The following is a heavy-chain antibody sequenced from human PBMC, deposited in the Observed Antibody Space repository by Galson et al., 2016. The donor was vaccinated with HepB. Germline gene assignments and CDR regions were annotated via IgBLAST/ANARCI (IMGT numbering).Heavy chain of an antibody. D-gene: IGHD3-16*01. Sequence: SLRLSCAASGFTFSSYDMTWVRQAPGKGLEWVSVIRSDGSSKYYAESVKGRFTISRDNAKNTLYLQMNSLRAEDTAVYYCARDRGGGPPKLGIFDYWGQGTLVTVSS. J-gene: IGHJ4*02. CDR3: ARDRGGGPPKLGIFDY. CDR2: IRSDGSSK. CDR1: GFTFSSYD. V-gene: IGHV3-33*08.